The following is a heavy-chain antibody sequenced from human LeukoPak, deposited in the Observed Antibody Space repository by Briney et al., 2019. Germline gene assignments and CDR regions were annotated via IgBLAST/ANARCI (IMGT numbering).Heavy chain of an antibody. Sequence: GRSLRLSCAASGFTFSSYAMSWVRQAPGKGLEWVSGISGSGGNTYYADSVKGRFTISRDNSKNTLYLQINSLRAEDTAVYYCAKDAGFYYYMDVWGKGTTVTVSS. V-gene: IGHV3-23*01. CDR1: GFTFSSYA. CDR3: AKDAGFYYYMDV. J-gene: IGHJ6*03. CDR2: ISGSGGNT. D-gene: IGHD5-12*01.